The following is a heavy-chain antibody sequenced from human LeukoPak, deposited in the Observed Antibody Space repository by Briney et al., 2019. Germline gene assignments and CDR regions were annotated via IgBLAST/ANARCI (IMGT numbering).Heavy chain of an antibody. D-gene: IGHD6-25*01. CDR1: GYTFTSYY. CDR3: ARVGSAAATADY. CDR2: INPRGGST. Sequence: ASVKVSCKASGYTFTSYYMHWMRQAHGQGPEWMGIINPRGGSTDYAQKFQGRITMTSDTSTSTVYMELNSLRSDDTAVYFCARVGSAAATADYWGQGTLVTVSS. J-gene: IGHJ4*02. V-gene: IGHV1-46*01.